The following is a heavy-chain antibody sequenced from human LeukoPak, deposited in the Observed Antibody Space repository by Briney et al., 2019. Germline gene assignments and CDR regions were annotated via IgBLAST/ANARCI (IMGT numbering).Heavy chain of an antibody. J-gene: IGHJ3*02. CDR2: ISAYTDNK. CDR3: ARGDYGGPDAFDI. Sequence: GASVKVSCKASGYTFTTYGINWVRQAPGQGLEWMGWISAYTDNKNYAQKVQDRVTITTDTSTNTAYMELRSLKSDDTAVYYCARGDYGGPDAFDIWGQGTMVTVSS. V-gene: IGHV1-18*01. D-gene: IGHD4-23*01. CDR1: GYTFTTYG.